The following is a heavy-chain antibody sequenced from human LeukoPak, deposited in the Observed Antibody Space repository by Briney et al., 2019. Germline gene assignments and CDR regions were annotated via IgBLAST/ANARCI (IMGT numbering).Heavy chain of an antibody. D-gene: IGHD2-2*01. CDR2: INHSGST. CDR1: GGSFSGYY. CDR3: ARQRGIIVVVPAALKTYSRWFDP. J-gene: IGHJ5*02. Sequence: SETLSLTCAVYGGSFSGYYWSWIRQPPGKGLEWIGEINHSGSTNYNPSLKSRVTISVDTSKNQFSLKLSSVTAADTAVYYCARQRGIIVVVPAALKTYSRWFDPWGQGTLVTVSS. V-gene: IGHV4-34*01.